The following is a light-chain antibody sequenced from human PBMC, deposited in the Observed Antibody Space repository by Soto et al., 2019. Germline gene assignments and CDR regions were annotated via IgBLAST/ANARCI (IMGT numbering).Light chain of an antibody. V-gene: IGKV4-1*01. CDR2: WAS. J-gene: IGKJ1*01. Sequence: DIVMTQSPDSLTLSLGERATINCKSSQSVFSSFRNKNYLGWFQQKPGQTPRLLIYWASTRESGVSDRFSGSGSGTDFTLTIDSLQAEDVAVYYCQQYYTTPTWTFGQGTKVDIK. CDR3: QQYYTTPTWT. CDR1: QSVFSSFRNKNY.